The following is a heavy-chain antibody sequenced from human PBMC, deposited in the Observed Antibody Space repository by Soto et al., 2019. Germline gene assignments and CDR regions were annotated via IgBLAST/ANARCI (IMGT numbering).Heavy chain of an antibody. Sequence: PSQTLSLTCAISGDSVSSNSAAWNWIRQSPSRGLEWLGRTYYRSKWYNDYAVSLKSRITINPDTSKNQFSLQLNSVTPEDTAVYYCTRSETHSYGYSFDYWGLGTLVTVSS. D-gene: IGHD5-18*01. V-gene: IGHV6-1*01. CDR1: GDSVSSNSAA. CDR2: TYYRSKWYN. J-gene: IGHJ4*02. CDR3: TRSETHSYGYSFDY.